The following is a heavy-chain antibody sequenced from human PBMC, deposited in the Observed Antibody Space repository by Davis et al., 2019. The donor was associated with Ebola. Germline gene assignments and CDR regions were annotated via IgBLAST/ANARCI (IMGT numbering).Heavy chain of an antibody. CDR1: GFTFSDFY. Sequence: GESLKISCAASGFTFSDFYMSWIRQAPGKGLEWVSYISGGGRTIYYADSVKGRFTISRDNAKNSLYLQMNSLRAEDTAVYYCASGLNVLLPRDYWGQGTLVTVSS. CDR2: ISGGGRTI. V-gene: IGHV3-11*04. D-gene: IGHD2/OR15-2a*01. J-gene: IGHJ4*02. CDR3: ASGLNVLLPRDY.